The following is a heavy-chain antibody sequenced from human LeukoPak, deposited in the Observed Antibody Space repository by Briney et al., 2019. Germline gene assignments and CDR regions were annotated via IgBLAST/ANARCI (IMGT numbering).Heavy chain of an antibody. CDR2: ISGSGDTT. CDR3: AGDGWHGLFAY. J-gene: IGHJ4*02. V-gene: IGHV3-23*01. D-gene: IGHD3-3*01. CDR1: GFTFSSYA. Sequence: GPLRLSCAASGFTFSSYAMSWVRQAPEKGLEWVLVISGSGDTTNYAHSVKGRFTIPRDNSKNTVSLQINSQSSEDTLVYYCAGDGWHGLFAYGGEGTLVSASS.